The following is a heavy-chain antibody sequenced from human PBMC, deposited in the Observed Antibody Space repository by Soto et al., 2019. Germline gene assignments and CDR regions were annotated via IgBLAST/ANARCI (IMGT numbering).Heavy chain of an antibody. CDR2: ISGSRDGT. J-gene: IGHJ3*02. D-gene: IGHD3-3*01. Sequence: GGSLRLSCAASGFTFSAYAMSWVRQTPGKWLEWVSAISGSRDGTYYADSVKGRFTISSDNSKNTLYLQMNSLRPDDTGVYYCARVESIFGLLNIPFAFDIWGQGTVVTVSS. V-gene: IGHV3-23*01. CDR3: ARVESIFGLLNIPFAFDI. CDR1: GFTFSAYA.